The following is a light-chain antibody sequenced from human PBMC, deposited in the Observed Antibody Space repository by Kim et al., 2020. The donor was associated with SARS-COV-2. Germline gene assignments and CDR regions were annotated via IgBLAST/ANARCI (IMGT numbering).Light chain of an antibody. J-gene: IGKJ4*01. CDR2: GAS. CDR3: QQYSNWPLT. Sequence: EIVMTQSPATLSVSPGERATLSCRASQSVSSNLAWYQQKPGQAPRLLIYGASTRATGIPGRFSGSGSGTDFTLTISSLQSEDFAVYYCQQYSNWPLTFGGGTKVDIK. V-gene: IGKV3-15*01. CDR1: QSVSSN.